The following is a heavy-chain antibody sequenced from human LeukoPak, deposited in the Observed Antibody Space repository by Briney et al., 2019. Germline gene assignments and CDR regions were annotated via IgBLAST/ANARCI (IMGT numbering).Heavy chain of an antibody. CDR1: GFTLSNAW. Sequence: PGGSLRLSCAASGFTLSNAWMSWVRQAPGKGLGWVGRIKSKTDGGTTDYAAPVKGRFTISRDDSKNTLYLQMNSLKTEDTAVYYCTTDHPNYDSSGYMSAWGQGTLVTVSS. J-gene: IGHJ5*02. CDR3: TTDHPNYDSSGYMSA. V-gene: IGHV3-15*01. D-gene: IGHD3-22*01. CDR2: IKSKTDGGTT.